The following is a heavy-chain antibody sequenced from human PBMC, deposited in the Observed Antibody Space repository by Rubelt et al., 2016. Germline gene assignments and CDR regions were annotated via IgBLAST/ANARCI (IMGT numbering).Heavy chain of an antibody. CDR2: INTNTGNP. J-gene: IGHJ4*02. Sequence: QVQLVQSGAEVKKPGSSVKVSCKASGGTFSSYAISWVRQAPGQGLEWMGWINTNTGNPTYAQGFTVRFVCSFDTAVSTAYLQIRSLKAEDTAVDYCATPTPLLDWGQGTLVTVSS. D-gene: IGHD4-17*01. CDR1: GGTFSSYA. V-gene: IGHV7-4-1*01. CDR3: ATPTPLLD.